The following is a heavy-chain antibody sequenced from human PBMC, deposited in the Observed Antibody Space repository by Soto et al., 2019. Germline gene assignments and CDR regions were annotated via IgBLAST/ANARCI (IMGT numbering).Heavy chain of an antibody. J-gene: IGHJ5*02. D-gene: IGHD3-16*01. CDR2: IYYSGST. V-gene: IGHV4-39*01. Sequence: TLSLTCTVSGGSISSSSYYWGWIRQPPGKGLEWIGSIYYSGSTYYNPSLKSRVTISVDTSKNQFSLKLSSVTAADTAVYYCARKSNAHVWGSRSFDPWGQGTLVTVSS. CDR1: GGSISSSSYY. CDR3: ARKSNAHVWGSRSFDP.